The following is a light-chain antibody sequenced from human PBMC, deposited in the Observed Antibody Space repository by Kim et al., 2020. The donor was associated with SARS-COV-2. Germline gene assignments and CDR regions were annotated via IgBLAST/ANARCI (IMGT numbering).Light chain of an antibody. J-gene: IGKJ2*01. V-gene: IGKV1-5*03. CDR2: LAS. CDR1: ENIGTW. Sequence: YASVGDRGTSTCRASENIGTWLAWYQQKPGRAPSLLIYLASTLESGVPSRFSGTGSGTEFSLSITSLQPDDFATYYCQHYSRFPYTFGQGTKLEI. CDR3: QHYSRFPYT.